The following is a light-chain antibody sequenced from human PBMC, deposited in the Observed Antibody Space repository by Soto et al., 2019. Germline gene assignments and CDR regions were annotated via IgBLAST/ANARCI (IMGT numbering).Light chain of an antibody. V-gene: IGKV3-15*01. J-gene: IGKJ4*01. CDR3: QQYIRWPLT. CDR2: GAS. Sequence: EIVMTQHPPTLSVSPGERATLSCRASQSVSSNLAWYQQKPGQAPRLLIYGASTRATGTPARFSGSGSGTEFTLTISSLQSEDFAVYYCQQYIRWPLTFGGGTKVDIK. CDR1: QSVSSN.